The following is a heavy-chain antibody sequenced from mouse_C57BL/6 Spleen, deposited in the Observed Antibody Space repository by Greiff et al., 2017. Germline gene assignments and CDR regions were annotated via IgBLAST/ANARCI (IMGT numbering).Heavy chain of an antibody. CDR3: ARFDYERGFAY. Sequence: QVQLQQPGAELVRPGSSVKLSCTASGYTFTSYWMDWVKQRPGQGLEWIGNIYPSDSETHYNQKFKDKATLTVDKSSSTAYMQLSSLTSEDSAVYYCARFDYERGFAYWGQGTLVTVSA. J-gene: IGHJ3*01. D-gene: IGHD2-4*01. CDR2: IYPSDSET. CDR1: GYTFTSYW. V-gene: IGHV1-61*01.